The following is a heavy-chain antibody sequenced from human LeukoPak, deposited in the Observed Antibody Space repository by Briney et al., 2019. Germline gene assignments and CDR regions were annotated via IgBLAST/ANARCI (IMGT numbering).Heavy chain of an antibody. V-gene: IGHV4-30-4*01. CDR1: GGSISSYY. D-gene: IGHD3-22*01. Sequence: SETLSLTCTVSGGSISSYYWSWIRQPPGKGLEWIGYIYYSGSTYYNPSLKSRVTISIDTSKNQFSLRLSSVTAADTAVYYCARYYESSGHYDYWGQGTLVTVSS. J-gene: IGHJ4*02. CDR3: ARYYESSGHYDY. CDR2: IYYSGST.